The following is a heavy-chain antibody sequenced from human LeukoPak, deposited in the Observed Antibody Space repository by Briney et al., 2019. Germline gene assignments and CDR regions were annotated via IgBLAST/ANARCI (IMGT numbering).Heavy chain of an antibody. Sequence: KASETLPLTCTVSGGSISSGGYYWSWIRQHPGKGLEWIGYIYYSGSTYYNPSLKSRVTISVDTSKNQFSLKLSSVTAADTAVYYCARDASLAGYQLLDYNYGMDVWGQGTMVTVSS. J-gene: IGHJ6*02. D-gene: IGHD2-2*01. CDR2: IYYSGST. V-gene: IGHV4-31*03. CDR1: GGSISSGGYY. CDR3: ARDASLAGYQLLDYNYGMDV.